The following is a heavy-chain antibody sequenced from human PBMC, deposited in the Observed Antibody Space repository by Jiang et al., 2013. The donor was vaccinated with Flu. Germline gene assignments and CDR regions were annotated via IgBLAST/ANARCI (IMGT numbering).Heavy chain of an antibody. CDR2: IYYSGST. V-gene: IGHV4-39*01. CDR1: GGSIYSSTYY. Sequence: LLKPSETLSLTCTVSGGSIYSSTYYWGWIRQPPGKGLEWIGSIYYSGSTYYNPSLKSRVTISIDTSKNQFSLKLSSVTAADTAVYYCARGSRLGQLSLYETTEFDSWGQGTLVTVSS. D-gene: IGHD3-16*02. CDR3: ARGSRLGQLSLYETTEFDS. J-gene: IGHJ4*02.